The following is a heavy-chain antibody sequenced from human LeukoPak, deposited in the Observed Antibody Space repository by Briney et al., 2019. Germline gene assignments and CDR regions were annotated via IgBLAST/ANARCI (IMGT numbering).Heavy chain of an antibody. Sequence: ASVKVSCKASGYTFTSYYMHWVRQAPGQGLEWMGIINPSGGSTSYAQKFQGRVTMTRNTSISTAYMELSSLRSEDTAVYYCATSPGGAWIQLWFSPFDYWGQGTLVTVSS. CDR1: GYTFTSYY. J-gene: IGHJ4*02. CDR2: INPSGGST. D-gene: IGHD5-18*01. CDR3: ATSPGGAWIQLWFSPFDY. V-gene: IGHV1-46*01.